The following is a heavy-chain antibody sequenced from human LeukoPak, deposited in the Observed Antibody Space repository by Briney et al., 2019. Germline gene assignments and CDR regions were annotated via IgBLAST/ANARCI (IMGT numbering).Heavy chain of an antibody. J-gene: IGHJ4*02. CDR2: IYSGGST. V-gene: IGHV3-66*01. CDR3: ATGRRYCSGGSCYYFDY. D-gene: IGHD2-15*01. CDR1: GFTVSSNY. Sequence: GGSLRLSCAASGFTVSSNYMSWVRQAPGKGLEWVSVIYSGGSTYYADSVKGRFTISRDNSKNTLYLQMNSPRAEDTAIYYCATGRRYCSGGSCYYFDYWGQGTLVTVSS.